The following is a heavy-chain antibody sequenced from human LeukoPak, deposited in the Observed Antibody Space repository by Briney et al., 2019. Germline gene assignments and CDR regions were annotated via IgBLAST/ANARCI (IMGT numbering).Heavy chain of an antibody. CDR1: GFTFSSYG. J-gene: IGHJ4*02. D-gene: IGHD6-19*01. CDR2: IWYDGGNK. CDR3: ASGPHSSGWYKAPGDY. V-gene: IGHV3-33*01. Sequence: GGSLRLSCAASGFTFSSYGMHWVRQAPGKGLEWVAVIWYDGGNKYYADSVKGRFTISRDNSKNTLYQQMNSLRAEDTAVYYCASGPHSSGWYKAPGDYWGQGTLVTVSS.